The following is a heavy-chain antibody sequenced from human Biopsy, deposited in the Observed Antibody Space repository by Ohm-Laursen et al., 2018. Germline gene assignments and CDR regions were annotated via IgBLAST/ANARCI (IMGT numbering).Heavy chain of an antibody. V-gene: IGHV4-34*01. D-gene: IGHD3-16*01. CDR1: GGSFSGYY. CDR2: INHRGSA. J-gene: IGHJ6*02. CDR3: ARALDYYDPYYYYAMDV. Sequence: SETLSLTWAVYGGSFSGYYWTWIRQPPGKGLEWIGEINHRGSASYNPSLKSRITVLVDTSKNQFSLKLRSVSAADTAVYFCARALDYYDPYYYYAMDVWGQGTSVTVPS.